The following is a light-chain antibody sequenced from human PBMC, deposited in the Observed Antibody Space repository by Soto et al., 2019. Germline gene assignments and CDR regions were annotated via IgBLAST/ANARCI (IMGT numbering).Light chain of an antibody. J-gene: IGKJ1*01. CDR3: KQYGSSPTWT. CDR1: QSLSNDE. V-gene: IGKV3-20*01. Sequence: DSGLTQSAGTLYLSPGERGNLXCRASQSLSNDEEALYHQKPGKVPRLLXXGASTRATGIQERLSGSGSGKDFTLNISRLEPEESAVYYCKQYGSSPTWTFGQGTKVDIK. CDR2: GAS.